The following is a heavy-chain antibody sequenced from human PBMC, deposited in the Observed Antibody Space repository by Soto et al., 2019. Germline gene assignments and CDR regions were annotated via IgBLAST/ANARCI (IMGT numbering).Heavy chain of an antibody. CDR1: GGSFSGYY. CDR2: INHSGST. J-gene: IGHJ4*02. CDR3: GRGLRIFGVVIIRPLFDY. V-gene: IGHV4-34*01. Sequence: SETLSLTCAVYGGSFSGYYWSWIRQPPGKGLEWIGEINHSGSTNYNPSLKSRVTISVDTSKNQFSLKLSSVTAADTAVYYCGRGLRIFGVVIIRPLFDYWGQGTLVTVSS. D-gene: IGHD3-3*01.